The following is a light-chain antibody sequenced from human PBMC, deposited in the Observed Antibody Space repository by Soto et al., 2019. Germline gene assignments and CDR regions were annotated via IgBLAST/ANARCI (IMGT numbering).Light chain of an antibody. CDR2: DAS. CDR3: QQYGNSVYT. CDR1: QSVSSSY. V-gene: IGKV3-20*01. J-gene: IGKJ2*01. Sequence: EIVLTQSPGTLSLSPGERATLSCRASQSVSSSYLAWYQQKPGQAPRLLIYDASSRATGIPDRFMGSGSGTDFTLTINRLEPEDFAVYYCQQYGNSVYTFGQGTKLEFK.